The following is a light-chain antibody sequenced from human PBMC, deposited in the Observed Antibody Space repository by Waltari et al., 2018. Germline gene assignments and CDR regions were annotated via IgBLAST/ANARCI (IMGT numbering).Light chain of an antibody. CDR2: QDN. CDR1: KLGNKY. CDR3: QAWDSGTALYV. J-gene: IGLJ1*01. Sequence: SYELTQPPSVSVSPRQTATITCSGDKLGNKYACLYQQRPGQPPVLVIYQDNKRPSGIPGRFSGSRSGNTATLTIRETQAVDEADYYCQAWDSGTALYVFGTGTKVTVL. V-gene: IGLV3-1*01.